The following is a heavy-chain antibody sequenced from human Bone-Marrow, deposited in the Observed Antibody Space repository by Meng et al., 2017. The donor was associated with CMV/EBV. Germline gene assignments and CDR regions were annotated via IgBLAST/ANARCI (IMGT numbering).Heavy chain of an antibody. J-gene: IGHJ4*02. CDR1: GFTFDDYG. Sequence: GESLKISCAASGFTFDDYGMSWVRQAPGKGLEWVSGINWNGGSTGYADSVKGRFTISRDNPKNTLYLQMLRLRAEDTAVYYCASFGLSSGWFRGPYYFDYWGQGTLVTVSS. D-gene: IGHD6-19*01. CDR3: ASFGLSSGWFRGPYYFDY. V-gene: IGHV3-20*04. CDR2: INWNGGST.